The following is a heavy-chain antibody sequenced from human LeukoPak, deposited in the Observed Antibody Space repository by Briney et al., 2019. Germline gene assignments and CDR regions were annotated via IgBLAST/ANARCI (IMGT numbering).Heavy chain of an antibody. CDR3: ARVHSGTKKGSFDY. D-gene: IGHD1-7*01. CDR2: INPNSGGT. V-gene: IGHV1-2*02. J-gene: IGHJ4*02. Sequence: GASVKVSCKASGYTFTGYYMHWVRQAPGQGLEWMGWINPNSGGTNYAQKFQGRVTMTRDTSISTAYMELSRLSSDDTAVYYCARVHSGTKKGSFDYWGQGTLVTVSS. CDR1: GYTFTGYY.